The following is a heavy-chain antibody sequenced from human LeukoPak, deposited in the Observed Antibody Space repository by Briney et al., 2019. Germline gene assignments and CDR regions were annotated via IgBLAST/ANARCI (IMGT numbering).Heavy chain of an antibody. CDR3: ARPGYSSSGYAFDAFDF. CDR2: IYYSGST. CDR1: GGSISSSSDY. Sequence: SETLSLTCTVSGGSISSSSDYWGWLRQPPGKGLKWIGGIYYSGSTYYNPSLKSRVTISVDTSKNQFSLKVSSVTAADTAVYYCARPGYSSSGYAFDAFDFWGQGTMVTVSS. V-gene: IGHV4-39*01. J-gene: IGHJ3*01. D-gene: IGHD6-13*01.